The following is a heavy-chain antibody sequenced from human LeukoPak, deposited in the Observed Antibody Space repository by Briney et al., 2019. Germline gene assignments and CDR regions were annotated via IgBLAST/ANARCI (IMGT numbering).Heavy chain of an antibody. CDR1: GGTSSSYA. CDR2: IIPIFGTA. CDR3: ARARGVTTTHFDY. V-gene: IGHV1-69*01. J-gene: IGHJ4*02. Sequence: GASVKVSCKASGGTSSSYAISWVRQAPGQGLECMGGIIPIFGTANYAQKFQGRVTITADESTSTAYMELSSLRSEDTAVYYCARARGVTTTHFDYWGQGTLVTVSS. D-gene: IGHD4-17*01.